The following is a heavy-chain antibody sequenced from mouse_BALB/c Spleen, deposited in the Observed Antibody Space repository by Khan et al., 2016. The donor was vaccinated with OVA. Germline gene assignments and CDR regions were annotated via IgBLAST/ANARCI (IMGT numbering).Heavy chain of an antibody. Sequence: QVQLKESGAELARPGASVKMSCQASGYTFTSYTIHWIKKRPGQGLEWIGYINPSNGYTNYNQKFKDKATLTTDKSSTTAYLQLSSLTSDDSAVYNGVRDGAYHRNNGWFAYWGQGTLVTVSA. V-gene: IGHV1-4*01. CDR2: INPSNGYT. CDR1: GYTFTSYT. CDR3: VRDGAYHRNNGWFAY. J-gene: IGHJ3*01. D-gene: IGHD2-5*01.